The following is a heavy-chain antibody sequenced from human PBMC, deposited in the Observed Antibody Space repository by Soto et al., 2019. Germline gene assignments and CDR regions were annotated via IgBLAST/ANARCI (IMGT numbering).Heavy chain of an antibody. CDR2: ISYDGSNK. Sequence: QVQLVESGGGVVQHGRSLRLSCAASGFTFSSYGMHWVRQAPGKGLEWVAVISYDGSNKYYADSVKGRFTISRDNSKNTLYLQMNSLRAEDTAVYYCAKDWEWEPITTRQQMDYWGQGTLVTVSS. V-gene: IGHV3-30*18. J-gene: IGHJ4*02. CDR3: AKDWEWEPITTRQQMDY. D-gene: IGHD1-26*01. CDR1: GFTFSSYG.